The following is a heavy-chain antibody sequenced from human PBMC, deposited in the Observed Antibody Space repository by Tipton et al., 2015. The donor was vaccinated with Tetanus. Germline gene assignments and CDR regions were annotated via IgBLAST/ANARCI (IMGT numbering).Heavy chain of an antibody. D-gene: IGHD5-18*01. J-gene: IGHJ4*02. CDR2: VYYSGRT. CDR1: GGSITNGGYY. Sequence: TLSLTCTVSGGSITNGGYYWSWIRQSPGKGLEWIGPVYYSGRTYYNPPLKSRVTISADMSKNQFSLKLTSVTAADTATYYCARMGFTYGQVVYWGQGTLVTVAS. CDR3: ARMGFTYGQVVY. V-gene: IGHV4-30-4*01.